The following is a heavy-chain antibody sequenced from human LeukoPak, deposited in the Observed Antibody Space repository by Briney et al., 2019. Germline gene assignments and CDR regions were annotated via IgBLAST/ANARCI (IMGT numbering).Heavy chain of an antibody. CDR3: ITDEGVDDYFDY. D-gene: IGHD3-10*01. CDR2: ILSKTDGGTT. J-gene: IGHJ4*02. CDR1: GFTFSSAW. Sequence: SGGSLRLSCAASGFTFSSAWMSWVRQAPGEGLEWVGRILSKTDGGTTDYAAPVKGRFTISRDESKIMLYLQMNSLKTEDTAVYYCITDEGVDDYFDYWGQGTLVTVSS. V-gene: IGHV3-15*01.